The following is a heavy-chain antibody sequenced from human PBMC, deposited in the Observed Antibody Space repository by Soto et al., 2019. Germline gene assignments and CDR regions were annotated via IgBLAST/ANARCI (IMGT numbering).Heavy chain of an antibody. V-gene: IGHV3-30*18. CDR2: ISYDGSNK. CDR1: GFTFSSYG. D-gene: IGHD3-10*01. CDR3: AKNHRWFGELSGFDY. J-gene: IGHJ4*02. Sequence: QVQLVESGGGVVQPGRSLRLSCAASGFTFSSYGMHWVRQAPGKGLEWVAVISYDGSNKYYADSVKGRFTISRDNSKNTLYLQMNSLRAEDTAVYYCAKNHRWFGELSGFDYWGQGTLVTVSS.